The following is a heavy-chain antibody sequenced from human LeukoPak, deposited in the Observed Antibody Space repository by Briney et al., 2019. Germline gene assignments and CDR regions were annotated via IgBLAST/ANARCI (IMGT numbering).Heavy chain of an antibody. CDR3: ARGLAYCGGDCYFDAFDI. J-gene: IGHJ3*02. V-gene: IGHV4-34*01. CDR1: GGSFSGYY. CDR2: INHSGST. D-gene: IGHD2-21*02. Sequence: SETLSLTCAVYGGSFSGYYWSWIRQPPGKGLEWIGEINHSGSTNYNPSLKSRVTISVDTSKNQLSLKLSSVTATDTAVYYCARGLAYCGGDCYFDAFDIWGQGTMVTVSS.